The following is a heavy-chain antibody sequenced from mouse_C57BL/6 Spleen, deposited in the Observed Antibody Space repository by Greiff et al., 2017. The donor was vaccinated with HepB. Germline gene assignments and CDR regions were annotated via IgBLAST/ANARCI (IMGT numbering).Heavy chain of an antibody. J-gene: IGHJ1*03. Sequence: EVMLVESGGGLVKPGGSLKLSCAASGFTFSSYTMSWVRQTPEKRLEWVATISGGGGNTYYPDSVKGRFTISRDNAKNTLYLQMSSLRSEDTALYYCARHGWPYWYFDVWGTGTTVTVSS. CDR1: GFTFSSYT. V-gene: IGHV5-9*01. CDR2: ISGGGGNT. CDR3: ARHGWPYWYFDV. D-gene: IGHD2-3*01.